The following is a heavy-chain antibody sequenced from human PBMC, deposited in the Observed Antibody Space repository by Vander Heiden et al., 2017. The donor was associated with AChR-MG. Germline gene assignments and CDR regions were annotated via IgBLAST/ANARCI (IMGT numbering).Heavy chain of an antibody. CDR1: GGSFSGYY. Sequence: QLQLQQWGAGLLKPSETLSLTCAVYGGSFSGYYWSWIRQPPGKGLEWIGEINHSGSTNYSPSLKSRVTISVDTSKSQFSLKLSSVTAAGTAVYYCARDYYYGSGSYYYRNYYYGMDVWGQGTTVTVSS. V-gene: IGHV4-34*01. D-gene: IGHD3-10*01. CDR2: INHSGST. J-gene: IGHJ6*02. CDR3: ARDYYYGSGSYYYRNYYYGMDV.